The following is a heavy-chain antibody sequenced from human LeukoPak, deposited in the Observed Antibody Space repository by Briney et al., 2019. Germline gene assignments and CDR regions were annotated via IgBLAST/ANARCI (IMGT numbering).Heavy chain of an antibody. V-gene: IGHV1-2*02. D-gene: IGHD3-10*01. CDR1: GYTFTGYY. J-gene: IGHJ5*02. CDR3: ARSRWFGELYDWFDP. Sequence: ASVKVSCKASGYTFTGYYMHWVRQAPGQGLEWMGWINPNSGGTNYAQKFQGRVTMTRDTSISTAYMELSRLRSDDTAVYYCARSRWFGELYDWFDPWGQGTLVTVSS. CDR2: INPNSGGT.